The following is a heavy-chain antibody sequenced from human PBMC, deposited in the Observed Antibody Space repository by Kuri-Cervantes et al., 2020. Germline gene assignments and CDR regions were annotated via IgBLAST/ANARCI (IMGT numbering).Heavy chain of an antibody. J-gene: IGHJ6*02. Sequence: ASVKVSCKASGYTFTGYYMHWVRQAPGQGLEWVGWINPNSGNTGYAQKFQGRVTMTRNTSISTAYMELSSLRSEDTAVYYCARLSYYGSGSYWGPLDVWGQGTTVTVSS. CDR3: ARLSYYGSGSYWGPLDV. D-gene: IGHD3-10*01. CDR1: GYTFTGYY. CDR2: INPNSGNT. V-gene: IGHV1-8*02.